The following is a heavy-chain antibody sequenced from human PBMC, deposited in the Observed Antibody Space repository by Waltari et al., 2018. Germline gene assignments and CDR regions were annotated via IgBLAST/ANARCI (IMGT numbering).Heavy chain of an antibody. CDR3: ALDTGALWMDV. Sequence: QVQLVQSGAEVKKPGASVKIPCKTSEYTFTSSYIHWVRQAPGQGLEWMGIINPSGGSTIYAQKCQGRVTMTRDTSTSTVYMELSSLRSDDTAVYYCALDTGALWMDVWGQGTTVTVSS. J-gene: IGHJ6*02. D-gene: IGHD2-21*01. V-gene: IGHV1-46*01. CDR2: INPSGGST. CDR1: EYTFTSSY.